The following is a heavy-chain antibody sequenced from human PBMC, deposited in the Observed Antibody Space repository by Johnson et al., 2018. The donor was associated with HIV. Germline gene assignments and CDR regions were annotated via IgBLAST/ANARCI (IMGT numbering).Heavy chain of an antibody. CDR2: ILYDGSNK. D-gene: IGHD5-12*01. Sequence: QVQLMESGGGLVQPGGSLRLSCAASGFTFSSYGMHWVRQAPGKGLECVAFILYDGSNKYYADSVKGRFTISRDNSKNTLYLQMNSLRAEDTAVYYCAKVGLYSGYEYDAFDIWGQGTMVTVSS. J-gene: IGHJ3*02. CDR1: GFTFSSYG. V-gene: IGHV3-30*02. CDR3: AKVGLYSGYEYDAFDI.